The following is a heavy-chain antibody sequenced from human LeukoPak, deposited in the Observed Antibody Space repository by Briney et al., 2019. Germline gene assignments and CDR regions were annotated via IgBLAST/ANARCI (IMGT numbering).Heavy chain of an antibody. D-gene: IGHD3-16*02. CDR1: GFTFSSYA. CDR2: ISGSGGST. J-gene: IGHJ1*01. Sequence: GGSLRLSCAASGFTFSSYAMSWVRQAPGKGLEWVSAISGSGGSTYYADSVKGRFTISRDNSKNTLYLQMNSLRAEDTAVYYCAKDGYDYIWGSYRSAGYFQHWGQGTLVTVSS. V-gene: IGHV3-23*01. CDR3: AKDGYDYIWGSYRSAGYFQH.